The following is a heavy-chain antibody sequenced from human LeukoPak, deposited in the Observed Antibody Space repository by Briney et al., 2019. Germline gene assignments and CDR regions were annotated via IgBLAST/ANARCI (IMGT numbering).Heavy chain of an antibody. CDR1: GYTFTGYY. J-gene: IGHJ6*03. Sequence: ASVKVSCKASGYTFTGYYMHWVRKAPGQGLEWMGWINPNSGGTNYAQKFQGRVTMTRDTSISTAYMELSRLRSDDTAVYYCASEVRRATAMVRTDYYMDVWGKGTTVTLSS. D-gene: IGHD5-18*01. V-gene: IGHV1-2*02. CDR2: INPNSGGT. CDR3: ASEVRRATAMVRTDYYMDV.